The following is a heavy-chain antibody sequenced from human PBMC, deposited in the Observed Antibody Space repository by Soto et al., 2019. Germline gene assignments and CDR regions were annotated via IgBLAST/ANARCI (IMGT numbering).Heavy chain of an antibody. J-gene: IGHJ6*02. CDR2: TSAYNGNT. Sequence: ASVKVSCKASGYTFTSYGISWVRQAPGQGLEWMGWTSAYNGNTNYAQKLQGRVTMTTDTSTSTAYMELRSLRSDDTAVYYCARDRYSYGYYYYGMDVWGQGTTVTVSS. D-gene: IGHD5-18*01. V-gene: IGHV1-18*04. CDR3: ARDRYSYGYYYYGMDV. CDR1: GYTFTSYG.